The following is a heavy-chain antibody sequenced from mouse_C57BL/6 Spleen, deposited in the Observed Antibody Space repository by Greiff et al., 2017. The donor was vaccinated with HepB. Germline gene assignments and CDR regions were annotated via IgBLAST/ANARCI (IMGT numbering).Heavy chain of an antibody. CDR3: ARSDYDGGAMDY. V-gene: IGHV5-4*01. Sequence: EVQLVESGGGLVKPGGSLKLSCAASGFTFSSYAMSWVRQTPEKRLEWVATISDGGSYTYYPDNVKGRFTISRDNAKNNLYLQMSHLKSEDTAVYYCARSDYDGGAMDYWGQGTSVTVSS. D-gene: IGHD2-4*01. J-gene: IGHJ4*01. CDR2: ISDGGSYT. CDR1: GFTFSSYA.